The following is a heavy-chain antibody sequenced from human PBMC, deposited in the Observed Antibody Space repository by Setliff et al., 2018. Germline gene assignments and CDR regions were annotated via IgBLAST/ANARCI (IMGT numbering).Heavy chain of an antibody. CDR1: GGTFSDYH. V-gene: IGHV4-34*01. CDR3: ARGIGGYCNISCSNESWP. CDR2: INHRGST. J-gene: IGHJ5*02. D-gene: IGHD2-15*01. Sequence: SSETLSLTCAAYGGTFSDYHWTWIRQSPEKGLEWIGEINHRGSTNYNPSLKSRVTISIDTSKTQFSLKLSSVTAADTAVYYCARGIGGYCNISCSNESWPWGQGTLVTVSS.